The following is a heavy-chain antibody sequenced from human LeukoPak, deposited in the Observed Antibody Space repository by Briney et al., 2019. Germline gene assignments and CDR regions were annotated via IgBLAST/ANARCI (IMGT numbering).Heavy chain of an antibody. CDR1: GGTFSSYT. V-gene: IGHV1-69*02. D-gene: IGHD2-2*01. J-gene: IGHJ3*02. CDR2: IIPILGIA. CDR3: ASINPKGSTTGYGAFDI. Sequence: SVKVSCKASGGTFSSYTISGVRQAPGQGLEWMGRIIPILGIANYAQKFQGRVTITADKSTSTAYMELSSLRSQDTAVYYCASINPKGSTTGYGAFDIWGQGTMVTVSS.